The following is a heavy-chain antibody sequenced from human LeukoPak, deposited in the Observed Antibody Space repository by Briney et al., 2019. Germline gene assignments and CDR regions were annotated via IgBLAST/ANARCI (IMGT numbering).Heavy chain of an antibody. CDR2: INPSGGST. D-gene: IGHD6-13*01. Sequence: ASVKVSCKASGYTFTSYYMHWVRQAPGQGLEWMGMINPSGGSTSYAQKFQGRVTITADKSTSTAYMELSSLRSEDTAVYYCARGSSSWYNYYMDVWGKGTTVTVSS. V-gene: IGHV1-46*01. CDR1: GYTFTSYY. J-gene: IGHJ6*03. CDR3: ARGSSSWYNYYMDV.